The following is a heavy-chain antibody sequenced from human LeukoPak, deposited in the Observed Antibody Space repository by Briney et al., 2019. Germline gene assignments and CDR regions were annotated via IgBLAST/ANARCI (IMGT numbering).Heavy chain of an antibody. V-gene: IGHV1-18*01. CDR2: ISAYDGNT. CDR3: ARDRRSYCSGPGCDSGNDY. J-gene: IGHJ4*02. D-gene: IGHD2-15*01. Sequence: ASVKVSCKASGYIFTSYGISWVRQAPGQGLEWMGWISAYDGNTNYAQELQGRVTMTTDTSTSTAYKELRSLRSDGAAVYYCARDRRSYCSGPGCDSGNDYWGQGTLVTVSS. CDR1: GYIFTSYG.